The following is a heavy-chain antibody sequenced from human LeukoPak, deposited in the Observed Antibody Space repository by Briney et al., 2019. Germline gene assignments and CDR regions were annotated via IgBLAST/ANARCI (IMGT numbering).Heavy chain of an antibody. CDR1: GFTFSTYA. J-gene: IGHJ2*01. CDR2: ISGSGSTT. CDR3: TKDRTSGWNGIYWDLDV. Sequence: PGGSLRLSCATSGFTFSTYALTWVRQAPGKGLEWVSSISGSGSTTYYADSVKGRFTISRDKSQNAVLLQINSLRAEDTAIYYCTKDRTSGWNGIYWDLDVWGRGTLVTVSS. V-gene: IGHV3-23*01. D-gene: IGHD6-19*01.